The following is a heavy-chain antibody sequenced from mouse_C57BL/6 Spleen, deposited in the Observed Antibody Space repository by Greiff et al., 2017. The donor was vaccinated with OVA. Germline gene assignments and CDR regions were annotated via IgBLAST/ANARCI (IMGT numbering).Heavy chain of an antibody. V-gene: IGHV1-15*01. CDR1: GYTFTDYE. CDR3: TGDAMDY. Sequence: LQESGAELVRPGASVTLSCKASGYTFTDYEMHWVKQTPVHGLEWIGAIDPETGGTAYNQKFKGKAILTADKSSSTAYMELRSLTSEDSAVYYCTGDAMDYWGQGTSVTVSS. J-gene: IGHJ4*01. CDR2: IDPETGGT.